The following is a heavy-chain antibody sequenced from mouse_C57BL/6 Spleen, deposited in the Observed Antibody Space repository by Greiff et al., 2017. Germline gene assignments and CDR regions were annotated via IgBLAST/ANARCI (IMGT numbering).Heavy chain of an antibody. CDR3: ARNWGGYYRYAMDY. Sequence: VQLVESGPGLVQPSQSLSITCTVSGFSLTSYGVHWVRQSPGKGLEWLGVIWSGGSTDYNAAFISRLSISKDNSKSQVFFKMNSLQADDTAIYYCARNWGGYYRYAMDYWGQGTSVTVSS. D-gene: IGHD2-3*01. V-gene: IGHV2-2*01. CDR2: IWSGGST. CDR1: GFSLTSYG. J-gene: IGHJ4*01.